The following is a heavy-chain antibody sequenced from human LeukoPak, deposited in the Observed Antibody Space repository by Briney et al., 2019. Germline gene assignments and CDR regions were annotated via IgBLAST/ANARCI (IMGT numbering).Heavy chain of an antibody. D-gene: IGHD3-16*01. CDR1: GYKFTDDY. CDR2: INPDSGFT. J-gene: IGHJ4*02. Sequence: ASVKVSCKASGYKFTDDYMHWVRQAPGQGLEFLGWINPDSGFTNYAQRFKGRVTMTRDTSISTAYLEVRSLTSDDTAVYYCAPTAEAYTSWWKVWGQGTLVTVSS. V-gene: IGHV1-2*02. CDR3: APTAEAYTSWWKV.